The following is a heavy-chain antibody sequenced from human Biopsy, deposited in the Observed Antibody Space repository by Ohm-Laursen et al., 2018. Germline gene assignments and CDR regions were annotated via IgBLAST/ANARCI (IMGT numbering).Heavy chain of an antibody. V-gene: IGHV4-61*01. CDR3: ARGMRSSGWPYFDS. D-gene: IGHD6-19*01. J-gene: IGHJ4*02. CDR2: IYDRGSTA. CDR1: GDSVSSGSFY. Sequence: SETLSLTCTVSGDSVSSGSFYWTWLRQPPGLGLEYIGYIYDRGSTANYNPSLESRVTMSVDMPKNQFTLKLSSVTAADTAIYYCARGMRSSGWPYFDSWGQGTLVTVSS.